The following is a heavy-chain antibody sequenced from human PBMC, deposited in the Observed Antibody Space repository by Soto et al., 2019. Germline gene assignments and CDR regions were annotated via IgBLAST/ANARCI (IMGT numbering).Heavy chain of an antibody. D-gene: IGHD3-10*01. CDR2: IYYSGST. J-gene: IGHJ4*02. CDR3: ARSLVRGVIYFDY. CDR1: GGSVSSGSYY. Sequence: PSETLSLTCTVSGGSVSSGSYYWSWIRQPPGKGLEWIGYIYYSGSTNYNPSLKSRVTISVDTSKNQFSLKLSSVTAADTAVYYCARSLVRGVIYFDYWGQGTLVTVSS. V-gene: IGHV4-61*01.